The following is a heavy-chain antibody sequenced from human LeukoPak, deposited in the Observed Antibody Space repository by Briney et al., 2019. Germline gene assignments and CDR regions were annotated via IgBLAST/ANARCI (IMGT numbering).Heavy chain of an antibody. J-gene: IGHJ4*02. CDR1: EFTFSNYP. Sequence: GGSLRLSCVASEFTFSNYPIHWLRQAPGKGLEWVAVVSYDGRNKYYADSMKGRFTISRDNSRNTASLQMISLRVEDTALYYCARDIRRGLAVAGLFDSWGQGTLVTVSS. D-gene: IGHD6-19*01. CDR2: VSYDGRNK. V-gene: IGHV3-30*01. CDR3: ARDIRRGLAVAGLFDS.